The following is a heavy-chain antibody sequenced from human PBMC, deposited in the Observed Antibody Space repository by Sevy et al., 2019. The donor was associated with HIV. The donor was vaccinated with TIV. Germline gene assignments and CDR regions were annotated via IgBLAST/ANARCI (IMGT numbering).Heavy chain of an antibody. CDR2: IYYSGST. D-gene: IGHD2-2*01. Sequence: SETLSLTCTVSGGSISSSSYYWGWIRQPPGKGLEWIGSIYYSGSTYYNPSLKSRVTISVDTSKNQFSLKLSSVTAADTAVYYCARTRRDCSSTSCYSFSYYGMDVWRQGTTVTVSS. CDR1: GGSISSSSYY. CDR3: ARTRRDCSSTSCYSFSYYGMDV. V-gene: IGHV4-39*01. J-gene: IGHJ6*02.